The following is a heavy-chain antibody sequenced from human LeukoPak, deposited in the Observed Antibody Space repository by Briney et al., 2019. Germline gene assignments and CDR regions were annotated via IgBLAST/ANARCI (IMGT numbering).Heavy chain of an antibody. D-gene: IGHD2-2*01. CDR2: ISADNGNT. Sequence: ASVKVSCKASGYTFTVYYMHWVRQAPGQGLEWMGWISADNGNTNYVQKFQGRVTMTTDTSTSTAYMELRSLRSDDTAVYYCARALYHTFDYWGQGTLVTVSS. CDR3: ARALYHTFDY. V-gene: IGHV1-18*04. CDR1: GYTFTVYY. J-gene: IGHJ4*02.